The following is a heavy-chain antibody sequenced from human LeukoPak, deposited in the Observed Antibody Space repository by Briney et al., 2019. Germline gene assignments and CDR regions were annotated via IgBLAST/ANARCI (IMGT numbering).Heavy chain of an antibody. Sequence: SETLSLTCTVSGGSISSYYWSWIRQPPGKGLEWIGYIYYSGSTNYNPSLKSRVTISVDTSKNQFSLKLSSVTAADTAVYYCARSGVVPAAANWFDPWGQGTLVTVSS. CDR2: IYYSGST. V-gene: IGHV4-59*01. CDR1: GGSISSYY. J-gene: IGHJ5*02. CDR3: ARSGVVPAAANWFDP. D-gene: IGHD2-2*01.